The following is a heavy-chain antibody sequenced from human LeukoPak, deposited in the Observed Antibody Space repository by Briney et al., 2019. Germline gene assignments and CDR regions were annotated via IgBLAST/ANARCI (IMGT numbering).Heavy chain of an antibody. D-gene: IGHD3/OR15-3a*01. CDR2: IYHSGST. J-gene: IGHJ4*02. CDR1: GYSISSGYY. CDR3: ARSPRRGFGPSYDY. Sequence: SETLSLTCTVSGYSISSGYYWGWIRQPPGKGLEWIGSIYHSGSTYYNPSLKSRVTISVDTSKNQFSLKLSSVTAADTAVYYCARSPRRGFGPSYDYWGQGTLVTVSS. V-gene: IGHV4-38-2*02.